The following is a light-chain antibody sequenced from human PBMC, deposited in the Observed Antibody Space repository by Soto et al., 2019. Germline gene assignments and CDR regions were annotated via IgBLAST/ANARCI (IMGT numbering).Light chain of an antibody. Sequence: QTVETQEPSLTVSPGGTVTLTCALTTGAVTSDYFPSWFQRRPGQALRTLIYRTSDKHSWTPVRFSGSLLGGKAALTLSVVQPEDEADYYCVLLYGGAWVFGGGTKLTVL. CDR1: TGAVTSDYF. V-gene: IGLV7-43*01. CDR2: RTS. J-gene: IGLJ3*02. CDR3: VLLYGGAWV.